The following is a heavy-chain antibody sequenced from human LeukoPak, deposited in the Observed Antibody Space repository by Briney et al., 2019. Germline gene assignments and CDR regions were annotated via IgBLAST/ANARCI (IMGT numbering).Heavy chain of an antibody. D-gene: IGHD3-10*01. CDR3: AKLRYYYGSGVFD. CDR2: IRSKAYGGTT. CDR1: GFTFGDYV. V-gene: IGHV3-49*03. J-gene: IGHJ4*02. Sequence: PGGSLRLSCTASGFTFGDYVMSWFRQAPGKGLEWVGFIRSKAYGGTTEYAASVKGRFTISRDDSKSIAYLQMNSLKTEDTAVYYCAKLRYYYGSGVFDWGQGTLVTVSS.